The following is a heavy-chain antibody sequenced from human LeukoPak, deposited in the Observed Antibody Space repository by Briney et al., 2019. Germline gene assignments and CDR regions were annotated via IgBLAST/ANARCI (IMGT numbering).Heavy chain of an antibody. CDR3: TREGYSSSWYESFDY. D-gene: IGHD6-13*01. CDR1: GFTFGDYA. Sequence: GGSLRFSCTASGFTFGDYAMSRVRQAPGEGLEWVGFIRSKAYGGTTEYAASVKGRFTISRDDSKSIAYLQMNSLKTEDTAVYYCTREGYSSSWYESFDYWGQGTLVTVSS. CDR2: IRSKAYGGTT. J-gene: IGHJ4*02. V-gene: IGHV3-49*04.